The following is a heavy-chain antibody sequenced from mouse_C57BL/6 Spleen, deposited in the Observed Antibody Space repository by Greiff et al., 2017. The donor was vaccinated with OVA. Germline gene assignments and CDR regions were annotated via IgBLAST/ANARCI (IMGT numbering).Heavy chain of an antibody. CDR2: IRSKSSNFAT. J-gene: IGHJ2*01. Sequence: EVQVVESGGGLVQPKGSLKLSCAASGFTFNTYAMHWVRQAPGQGLEWVARIRSKSSNFATFYADSVKDRFTISRDDSQSMLYLQMNNLKTEDTAMYYCVREGYGSSYGDYFDYWGQGTTLTVSS. CDR3: VREGYGSSYGDYFDY. D-gene: IGHD1-1*01. V-gene: IGHV10-3*01. CDR1: GFTFNTYA.